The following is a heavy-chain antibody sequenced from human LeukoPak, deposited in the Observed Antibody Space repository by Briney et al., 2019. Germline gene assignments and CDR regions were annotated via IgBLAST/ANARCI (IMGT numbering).Heavy chain of an antibody. CDR2: IYSDDSS. CDR1: GFTVSSNY. V-gene: IGHV3-53*01. J-gene: IGHJ4*02. Sequence: GGSLRLSCAASGFTVSSNYMSWVRQAPGKGLECVSVIYSDDSSYYADSVKGRFTISRDSSKNTLYLQMNSLRAEDTAVYYCARQIAVAGTGLIFDYWGQGTLVTVSS. D-gene: IGHD6-19*01. CDR3: ARQIAVAGTGLIFDY.